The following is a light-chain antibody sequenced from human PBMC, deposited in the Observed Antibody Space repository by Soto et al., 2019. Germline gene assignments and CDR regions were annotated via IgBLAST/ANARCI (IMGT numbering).Light chain of an antibody. J-gene: IGKJ4*02. CDR1: QSITSH. CDR3: QQSYRTPLT. CDR2: AAS. Sequence: DIQMTQSPSSLSASVGDRVTITCRASQSITSHLNWYQQKPGKAPKLLIYAASSLQSGVHSRFTGSGSGTQFTLTISSLQPEDFATYYCQQSYRTPLTFGGGTKVEIK. V-gene: IGKV1-39*01.